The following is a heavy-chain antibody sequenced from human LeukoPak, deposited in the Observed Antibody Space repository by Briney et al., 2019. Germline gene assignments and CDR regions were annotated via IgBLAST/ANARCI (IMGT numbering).Heavy chain of an antibody. CDR2: INSYGSTI. V-gene: IGHV3-48*03. D-gene: IGHD4-17*01. CDR3: TRTTVTINAFDP. CDR1: GYIFRSYE. J-gene: IGHJ5*02. Sequence: WGSLRLFCAASGYIFRSYEMYWVRQAPGKGLEWLSYINSYGSTIFYADSLKGRFIIYRDNAKNSLYLQMNSLRVEDTAVYYCTRTTVTINAFDPWGQGTLVTVSS.